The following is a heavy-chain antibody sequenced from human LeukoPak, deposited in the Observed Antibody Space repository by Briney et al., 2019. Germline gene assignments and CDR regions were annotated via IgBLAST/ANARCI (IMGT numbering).Heavy chain of an antibody. CDR3: ARDVVPVYSSSSNWFDP. D-gene: IGHD6-6*01. J-gene: IGHJ5*02. Sequence: SETLSLTCTVSGGSISSYYWSWIRQPPGKGLEWIGYIYYSGSTNYNPSLKSRVTMSVDTSKNQFSLKLSSVTAADTAVYYCARDVVPVYSSSSNWFDPWGQGTLVTVSS. CDR2: IYYSGST. CDR1: GGSISSYY. V-gene: IGHV4-59*12.